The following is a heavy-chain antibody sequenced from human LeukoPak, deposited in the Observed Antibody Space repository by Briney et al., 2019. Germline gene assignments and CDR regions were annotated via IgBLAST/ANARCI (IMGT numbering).Heavy chain of an antibody. D-gene: IGHD3-22*01. Sequence: PETLCLTCTVSGGSISGDDGSWIRQPPGEGLEYIAYIYYSGSTDYNACFKSRITISVDTSKYQFSLKLSSVTAADTAVYYCARHYYDSSGYYYFDYWGQGTLVTVSS. V-gene: IGHV4-59*08. CDR3: ARHYYDSSGYYYFDY. CDR2: IYYSGST. J-gene: IGHJ4*02. CDR1: GGSISGDD.